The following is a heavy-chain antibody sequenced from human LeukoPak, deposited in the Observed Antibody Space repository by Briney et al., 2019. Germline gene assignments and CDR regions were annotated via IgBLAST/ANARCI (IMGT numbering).Heavy chain of an antibody. J-gene: IGHJ6*03. Sequence: PGGSLRLSCAASGFTFSSYGMHWVRQAPGKGLEWVAFIRYDVSNKYYADSVKGRFTISRDNSKNTLYLQMNSLRAEDTAVYYCAKGSKEVLFTRDHHMDVWGKGTTVTMSS. D-gene: IGHD3-3*01. CDR1: GFTFSSYG. CDR2: IRYDVSNK. V-gene: IGHV3-30*02. CDR3: AKGSKEVLFTRDHHMDV.